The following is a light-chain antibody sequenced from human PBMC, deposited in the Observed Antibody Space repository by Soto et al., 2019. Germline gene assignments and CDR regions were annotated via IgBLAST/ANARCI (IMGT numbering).Light chain of an antibody. J-gene: IGLJ1*01. Sequence: QSALTQPASVSGSPGQSITISCTGTSGDVGGYKYVSWYQHHPGKAPKLIIYEVSNRPSGVSDRFSGSKSDNTASLTISGLQAEDEADYYCFSYRISSYVFGTGTKLTVL. CDR3: FSYRISSYV. V-gene: IGLV2-14*01. CDR2: EVS. CDR1: SGDVGGYKY.